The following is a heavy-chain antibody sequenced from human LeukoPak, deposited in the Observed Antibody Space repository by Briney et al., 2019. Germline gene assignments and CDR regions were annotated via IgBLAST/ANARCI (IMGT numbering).Heavy chain of an antibody. CDR1: GFTFSTYA. Sequence: PGGSLRLSCTASGFTFSTYAMHWVRRAPGKGLEYVSAVTSNGGATYYANSVKGRFTISRDNSKNTLYLQMGSLRPEDMAVYYCARSTVSYYFDYWGQGTLVTVSS. CDR3: ARSTVSYYFDY. CDR2: VTSNGGAT. V-gene: IGHV3-64*01. J-gene: IGHJ4*02. D-gene: IGHD2-8*02.